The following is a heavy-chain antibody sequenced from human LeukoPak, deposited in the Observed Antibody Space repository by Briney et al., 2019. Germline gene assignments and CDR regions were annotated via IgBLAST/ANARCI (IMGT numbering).Heavy chain of an antibody. D-gene: IGHD3-22*01. Sequence: SETLSLTCTVSDDSITIYYWSWIRQPAGKGLEWIGRIYTSGSTNYNPSLKSRVTISGDTSKNQFSLRLSSVTAADTAVYYCARASYSYDINGWVPFDYWGQGTLVTVSS. J-gene: IGHJ4*02. V-gene: IGHV4-4*07. CDR1: DDSITIYY. CDR3: ARASYSYDINGWVPFDY. CDR2: IYTSGST.